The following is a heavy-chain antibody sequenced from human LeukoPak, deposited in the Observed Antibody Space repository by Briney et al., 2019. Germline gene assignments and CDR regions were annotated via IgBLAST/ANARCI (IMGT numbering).Heavy chain of an antibody. V-gene: IGHV3-7*01. Sequence: GGSLRLSCAASGFSFRDFWMTWVRQAPGKGLEWVANINQGGSVKYYVDSVKGRFTISRDDAESSLYVQMNSLRDEDTAVYYCARFGYSGWNLEYWGQGTQVTVSS. CDR3: ARFGYSGWNLEY. CDR1: GFSFRDFW. J-gene: IGHJ4*02. D-gene: IGHD5-12*01. CDR2: INQGGSVK.